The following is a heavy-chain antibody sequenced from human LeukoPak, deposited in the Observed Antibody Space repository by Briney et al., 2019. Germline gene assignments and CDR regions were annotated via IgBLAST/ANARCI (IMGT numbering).Heavy chain of an antibody. D-gene: IGHD3-3*01. V-gene: IGHV3-53*01. CDR3: ATYYDFWSGYQSDY. Sequence: SGGSLRLSCAASGFTVSSNYMSWVRQAPGKGLEWVSVIYSGGSTYYADSVKGRFTISRDNSKNTLYLQMNSLRAEDTAVYYCATYYDFWSGYQSDYWGQGTLVTVSS. CDR2: IYSGGST. CDR1: GFTVSSNY. J-gene: IGHJ4*02.